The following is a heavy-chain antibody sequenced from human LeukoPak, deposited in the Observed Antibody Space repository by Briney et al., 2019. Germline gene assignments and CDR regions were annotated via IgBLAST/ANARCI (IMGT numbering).Heavy chain of an antibody. J-gene: IGHJ4*02. CDR1: GGSVSGYY. D-gene: IGHD7-27*01. Sequence: PSETLSLTCAVDGGSVSGYYWSWIRQPPGKGLEWIGEINHSGSTNYNPSLKSRVTISVDTSKNQFSLKLSSVTAADTAVYYCARGPRWGLFDYWGQGTLVTVSS. CDR2: INHSGST. CDR3: ARGPRWGLFDY. V-gene: IGHV4-34*01.